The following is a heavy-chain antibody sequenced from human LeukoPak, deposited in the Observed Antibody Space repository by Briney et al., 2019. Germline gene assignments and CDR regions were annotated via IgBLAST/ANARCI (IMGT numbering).Heavy chain of an antibody. CDR3: ARDARYDFWSGYALNYYGTDV. J-gene: IGHJ6*02. V-gene: IGHV1-18*01. D-gene: IGHD3-3*01. Sequence: GASVKVSCKASGYTFTSYGISWVRQAPGQGLEWMGWISAYNGNTNYAQKLQGRVTMTTDTSTSTAYMELRSLRSDDTAVYYCARDARYDFWSGYALNYYGTDVWGQGTTVTVSS. CDR2: ISAYNGNT. CDR1: GYTFTSYG.